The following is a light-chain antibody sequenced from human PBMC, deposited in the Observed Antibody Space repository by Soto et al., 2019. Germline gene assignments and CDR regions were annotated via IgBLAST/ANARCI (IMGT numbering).Light chain of an antibody. Sequence: QSALTQPRSVSGSPGQSVTISCTGTSSDVGGYNFVSWYQHHPGKAPKLMIYDVSKRPSGVPDRFSGSKSGTMASLTISGLLAEDEADYFCCSYASSYTWVFGGGTQLTVL. J-gene: IGLJ3*02. CDR2: DVS. V-gene: IGLV2-11*01. CDR1: SSDVGGYNF. CDR3: CSYASSYTWV.